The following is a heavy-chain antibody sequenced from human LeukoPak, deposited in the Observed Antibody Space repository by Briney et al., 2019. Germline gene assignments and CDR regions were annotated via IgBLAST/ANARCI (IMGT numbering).Heavy chain of an antibody. J-gene: IGHJ6*02. D-gene: IGHD1-26*01. CDR2: ISAYNGNT. CDR3: ARVGGRMGAPEVYFYYYGMDV. V-gene: IGHV1-18*01. Sequence: ASVKVSCKTSGYTFSTYGVSWVRQAPGQGREWMGWISAYNGNTNYAQKVQGRVTMTTDTSTSTAYMELMSLISDDTAVYYCARVGGRMGAPEVYFYYYGMDVWGQGTTVTVSS. CDR1: GYTFSTYG.